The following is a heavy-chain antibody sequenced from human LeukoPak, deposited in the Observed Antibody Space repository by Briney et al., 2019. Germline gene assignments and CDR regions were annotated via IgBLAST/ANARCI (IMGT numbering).Heavy chain of an antibody. CDR3: ARPRTYYDFWRGYPPFDY. V-gene: IGHV1-69*13. Sequence: ASVKVSFKASGGTFSNYAISWVRQAPGQGLEWMGGIITNYGTTNYAQKYQGRVTITADESTTTVYMELSSLRSEDTAVYYCARPRTYYDFWRGYPPFDYWGQGTLVTVSS. D-gene: IGHD3-3*01. CDR1: GGTFSNYA. J-gene: IGHJ4*02. CDR2: IITNYGTT.